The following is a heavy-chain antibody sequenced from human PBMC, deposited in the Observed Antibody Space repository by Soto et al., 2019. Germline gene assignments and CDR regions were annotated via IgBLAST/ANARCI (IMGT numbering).Heavy chain of an antibody. CDR2: IYPGDSDT. Sequence: PGESLKISCKGSGYSFTSYWIGWVRQMPGKGLEWMGIIYPGDSDTRYSPSFQGQVTISADKSISTAYLQWSSLKASDTAMYYCARPRGRLTSGPGSPPNWFDPWGQGTLVTVSS. CDR3: ARPRGRLTSGPGSPPNWFDP. J-gene: IGHJ5*02. CDR1: GYSFTSYW. V-gene: IGHV5-51*01. D-gene: IGHD6-25*01.